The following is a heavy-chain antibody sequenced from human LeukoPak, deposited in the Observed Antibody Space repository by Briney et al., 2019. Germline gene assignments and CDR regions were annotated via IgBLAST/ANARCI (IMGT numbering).Heavy chain of an antibody. J-gene: IGHJ3*02. CDR2: IYYGGST. D-gene: IGHD1-14*01. CDR3: ARLGGTDAFDI. Sequence: SETLSLTCTVSGGSISSYYWSWIRQPPGKGLEWIGYIYYGGSTNYNPSLKSRVTISVDTSKNQFSLKLSSVTAADTAVYYCARLGGTDAFDIWGQGTMVTVSS. CDR1: GGSISSYY. V-gene: IGHV4-59*01.